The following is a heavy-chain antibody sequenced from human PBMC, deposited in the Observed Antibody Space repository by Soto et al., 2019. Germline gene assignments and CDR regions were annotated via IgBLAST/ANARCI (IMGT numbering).Heavy chain of an antibody. D-gene: IGHD1-26*01. V-gene: IGHV3-23*01. Sequence: GGSLRLSCAASGFTFSSYAMSWVRQAPGKGLEWVSAISGSGGSTYYADSVKGRFTISRDNSKNTLYLQMNSLRAEDTAVYYCARDLSGGNFYYHGLDVWGQGTTVTVSS. J-gene: IGHJ6*02. CDR3: ARDLSGGNFYYHGLDV. CDR1: GFTFSSYA. CDR2: ISGSGGST.